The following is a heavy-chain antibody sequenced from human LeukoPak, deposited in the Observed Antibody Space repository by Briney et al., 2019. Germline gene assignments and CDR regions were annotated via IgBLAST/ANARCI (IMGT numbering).Heavy chain of an antibody. CDR1: GYTFTGYY. D-gene: IGHD2-2*01. J-gene: IGHJ3*02. CDR3: AALLVVPAANMDEDVFDI. CDR2: INPNSGGT. V-gene: IGHV1-2*06. Sequence: ASVKVSCKASGYTFTGYYMHWVRQAPGQGLEWMGRINPNSGGTNYAQKFQGRVTMTRDTSISTAYMELSRLRSDDTAAYYCAALLVVPAANMDEDVFDIWGKGTMVTVFS.